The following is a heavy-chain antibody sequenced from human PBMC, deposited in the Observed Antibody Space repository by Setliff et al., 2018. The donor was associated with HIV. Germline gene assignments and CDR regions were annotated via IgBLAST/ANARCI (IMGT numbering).Heavy chain of an antibody. CDR1: GYTFTSYA. D-gene: IGHD4-17*01. J-gene: IGHJ3*02. V-gene: IGHV7-4-1*02. CDR2: INTNTGNP. Sequence: ASVKVSCKASGYTFTSYAMNWVRQAPGQGLEWMGWINTNTGNPTYAQGFTGRFVFSLDTSVSTAYLQISSLKAEDTAVYYCARKGASVTPETNAFDIWGQGTMVTVSS. CDR3: ARKGASVTPETNAFDI.